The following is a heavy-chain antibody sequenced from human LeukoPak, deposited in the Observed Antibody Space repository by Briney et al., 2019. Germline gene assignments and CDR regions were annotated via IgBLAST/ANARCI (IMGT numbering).Heavy chain of an antibody. CDR3: ARDGPFSRYYYDSSGYSTRRPFDY. V-gene: IGHV1-46*01. Sequence: GASVKVSCKASGYTFTNYYMHWVRQAPGQGLEWMGIINPSGGSTSYAQKFQGRVTMTRDTSTSTVYMELSSLRSEDTAVYYCARDGPFSRYYYDSSGYSTRRPFDYWGQGTLVTVSS. CDR1: GYTFTNYY. J-gene: IGHJ4*02. CDR2: INPSGGST. D-gene: IGHD3-22*01.